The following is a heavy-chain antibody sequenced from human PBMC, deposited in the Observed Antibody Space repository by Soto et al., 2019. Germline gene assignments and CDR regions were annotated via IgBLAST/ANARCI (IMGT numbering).Heavy chain of an antibody. CDR3: ARDGHDWKNWFDP. CDR1: GYTFTGYY. D-gene: IGHD1-1*01. CDR2: INPNSGDT. J-gene: IGHJ5*02. V-gene: IGHV1-2*02. Sequence: ASVKVSCKASGYTFTGYYMHWVRQAPGQGLEWMGWINPNSGDTNYAQKFQGRVTMTTDTSTSTAYMELRSLRSDDTAVYYCARDGHDWKNWFDPWGQGTLVTVSS.